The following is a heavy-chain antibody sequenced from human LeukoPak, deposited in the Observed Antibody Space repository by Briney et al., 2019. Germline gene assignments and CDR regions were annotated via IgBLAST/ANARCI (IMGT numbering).Heavy chain of an antibody. D-gene: IGHD6-13*01. V-gene: IGHV3-9*01. CDR3: AKQETSSWYTLAYFQH. J-gene: IGHJ1*01. CDR2: ISWNSGSI. Sequence: PGGSLRLSCAASGFTFDDYAMHWVRQAPGKGLEWVSGISWNSGSIDYADSVKGRFTISRDNAKNSLYLQMNSLRAEDTALYYCAKQETSSWYTLAYFQHWGQGTLVTVSS. CDR1: GFTFDDYA.